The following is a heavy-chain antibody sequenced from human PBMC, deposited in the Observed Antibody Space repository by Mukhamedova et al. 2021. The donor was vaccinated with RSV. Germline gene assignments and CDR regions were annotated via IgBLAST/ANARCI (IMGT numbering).Heavy chain of an antibody. Sequence: GSTYYADSVKGRFTISRDNSKNTLYLQMNSLRAEDTAVYYCAGDYGDYYFYYWGQGT. J-gene: IGHJ4*02. CDR2: GST. V-gene: IGHV3-23*01. CDR3: AGDYGDYYFYY. D-gene: IGHD4-17*01.